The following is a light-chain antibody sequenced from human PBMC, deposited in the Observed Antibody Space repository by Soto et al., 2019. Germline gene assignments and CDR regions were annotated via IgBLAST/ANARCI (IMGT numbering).Light chain of an antibody. CDR3: AVWDASLNGPV. J-gene: IGLJ3*02. V-gene: IGLV1-47*01. Sequence: QSVLTQPPSASGAPGQRVTISCSGRSSNIGSHFVSWYQHLPGTAPKIFIYRDNQRPAGVPDRFSSSKSAISASPAINGLRSEDEGDYFCAVWDASLNGPVFGGGTKVTVL. CDR1: SSNIGSHF. CDR2: RDN.